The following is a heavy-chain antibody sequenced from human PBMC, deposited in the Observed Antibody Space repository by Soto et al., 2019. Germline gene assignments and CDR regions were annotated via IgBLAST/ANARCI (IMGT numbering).Heavy chain of an antibody. V-gene: IGHV4-59*01. CDR2: IYYSGST. CDR1: GGSISSYY. Sequence: SETLSLTCTVSGGSISSYYWSWIRQPPGKGLEWIGYIYYSGSTNYNPSLKSRVTISVDTSKNQFSLKLSSVTAADTAVYYCARVYGSGSYLRFDPWGQGTLVTVSS. CDR3: ARVYGSGSYLRFDP. J-gene: IGHJ5*02. D-gene: IGHD3-10*01.